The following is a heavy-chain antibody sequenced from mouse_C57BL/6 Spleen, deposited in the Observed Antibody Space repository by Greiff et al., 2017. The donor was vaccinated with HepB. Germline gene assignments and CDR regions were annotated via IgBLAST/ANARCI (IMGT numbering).Heavy chain of an antibody. CDR2: INPGSGGT. Sequence: QVQLKQSGAELVRPGTSVKVSCKASGYAFTNYLIEWVKQRPGQGLEWIGVINPGSGGTNYNEKFKGKATLTADKSSSTAYMQLSRLTSEDSAVSFCAKLGLEAMDYWGQGTSVTVSS. V-gene: IGHV1-54*01. D-gene: IGHD4-1*01. J-gene: IGHJ4*01. CDR1: GYAFTNYL. CDR3: AKLGLEAMDY.